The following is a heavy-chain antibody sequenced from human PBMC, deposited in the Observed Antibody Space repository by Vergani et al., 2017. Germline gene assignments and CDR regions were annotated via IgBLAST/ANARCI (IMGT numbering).Heavy chain of an antibody. CDR3: AKARPTTVVTPFGY. J-gene: IGHJ4*02. D-gene: IGHD4-23*01. V-gene: IGHV3-23*04. CDR1: GGTFSSYA. CDR2: ISGSGGST. Sequence: VQLVQSGAEVKKPGSSVKVSCKASGGTFSSYAMSWVRQAPGKGLEWVSAISGSGGSTYYADSVKGRFTISRDNSKNTLYLQMNSLRAEDTAVYYCAKARPTTVVTPFGYWGQGTLVTVSS.